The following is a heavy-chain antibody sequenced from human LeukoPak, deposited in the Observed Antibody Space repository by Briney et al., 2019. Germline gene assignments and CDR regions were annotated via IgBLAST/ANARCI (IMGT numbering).Heavy chain of an antibody. J-gene: IGHJ4*02. CDR3: AKDRGVGELLLIDY. CDR2: ISGSGGST. Sequence: GGSLRLSCAAPGFTFSSYAMSWVRQAPGKGLEWVSAISGSGGSTYYADSVKSRFTISRDNSKNTLYLQMNSLRAEDTAVYYCAKDRGVGELLLIDYWGQGTLVTVSS. CDR1: GFTFSSYA. V-gene: IGHV3-23*01. D-gene: IGHD3-10*01.